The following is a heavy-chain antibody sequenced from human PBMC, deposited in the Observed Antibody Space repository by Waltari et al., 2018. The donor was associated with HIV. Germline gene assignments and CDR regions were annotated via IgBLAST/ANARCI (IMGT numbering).Heavy chain of an antibody. CDR1: GGSVTSSTYY. D-gene: IGHD4-17*01. CDR2: ISYSGSA. Sequence: QLQLQESGPGLVKPSETLSLTCTVSGGSVTSSTYYLGWIRQAPGRGLEWIGAISYSGSAYYNTSLESRVTISLDTSKNQFSLKLQSVTAADTAVYYCAGAPNGDFSWLDPWGQGTLVTVSS. V-gene: IGHV4-39*07. CDR3: AGAPNGDFSWLDP. J-gene: IGHJ5*02.